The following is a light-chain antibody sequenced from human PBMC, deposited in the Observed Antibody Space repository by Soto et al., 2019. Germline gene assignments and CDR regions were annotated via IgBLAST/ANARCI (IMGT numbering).Light chain of an antibody. CDR3: QQRSNWRFT. J-gene: IGKJ3*01. Sequence: EIVLTQSPATLSLSPGERATLSCRASQSVSSYLAWYQQKPGQAPRLLIYDASNRATGIPARFSGSGSGTDFTLPISSLGPEDFAVYYCQQRSNWRFTFGPGTKADIK. V-gene: IGKV3-11*01. CDR1: QSVSSY. CDR2: DAS.